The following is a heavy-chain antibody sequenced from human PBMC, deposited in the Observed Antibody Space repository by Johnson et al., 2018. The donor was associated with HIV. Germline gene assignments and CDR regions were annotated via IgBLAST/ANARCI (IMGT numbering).Heavy chain of an antibody. CDR3: VAATGANGLDI. J-gene: IGHJ3*02. D-gene: IGHD1-26*01. V-gene: IGHV3-13*01. CDR1: GFSSRSYD. CDR2: IGTAGDT. Sequence: EQLVESGGGLVQPGGSLRLSCAASGFSSRSYDMHWVRQRTGKGLEWVSGIGTAGDTCYPASVKGRFTISRVNAKNSLYLQMNSLRAGDTAVYYCVAATGANGLDIWGQGTKVTVSS.